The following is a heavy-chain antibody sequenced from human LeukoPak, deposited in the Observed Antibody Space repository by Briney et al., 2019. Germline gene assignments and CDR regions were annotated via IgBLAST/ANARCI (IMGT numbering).Heavy chain of an antibody. CDR2: IYSGGST. Sequence: GRSLRLSCAASGFTVSSNYMSWVRQAPGKGLEWVSVIYSGGSTYYADSVKGRFTISRDNSKNTLYLQMNSLRAEDTAVYYCAKSGSYFAFDIWGQGTMVTVSS. J-gene: IGHJ3*02. D-gene: IGHD1-26*01. CDR3: AKSGSYFAFDI. V-gene: IGHV3-53*01. CDR1: GFTVSSNY.